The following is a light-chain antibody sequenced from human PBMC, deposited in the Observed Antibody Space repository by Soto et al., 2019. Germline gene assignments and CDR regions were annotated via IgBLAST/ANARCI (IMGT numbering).Light chain of an antibody. J-gene: IGKJ1*01. CDR2: AAS. CDR1: QSITGY. V-gene: IGKV1-39*01. Sequence: DIQMTQSPSSLSASVGDRVTITCRASQSITGYLNWYQQKPGKVPKLLIYAASTLQSGVPSRFSGSGSGTDFTLTLSSLQAEDDATYYCQQYFSAPWTFGQGTKVEIK. CDR3: QQYFSAPWT.